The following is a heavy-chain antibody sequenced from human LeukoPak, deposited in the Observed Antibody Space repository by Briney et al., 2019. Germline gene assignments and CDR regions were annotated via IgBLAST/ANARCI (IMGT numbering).Heavy chain of an antibody. CDR3: ARASYGGNPGDAFDI. CDR2: MNPNSGNT. Sequence: ALVKVSCKASGYTFTSYDINSVRQATGQGLEWMGGMNPNSGNTGYAQKFQGRVTMTRNTSISTAYMELSSLRSEYTAVYYCARASYGGNPGDAFDIWGQGTMVTVSS. D-gene: IGHD4-23*01. CDR1: GYTFTSYD. J-gene: IGHJ3*02. V-gene: IGHV1-8*01.